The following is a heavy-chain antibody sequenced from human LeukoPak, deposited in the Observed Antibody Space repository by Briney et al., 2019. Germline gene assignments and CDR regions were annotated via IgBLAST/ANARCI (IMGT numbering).Heavy chain of an antibody. CDR3: ARWLSHKIDSHGYLDY. J-gene: IGHJ4*02. V-gene: IGHV3-74*01. CDR2: IDSDGSST. D-gene: IGHD3-16*02. Sequence: PGGSLRLSCAASGFSSNWMHWVRQAPGKGLVWVSRIDSDGSSTTYADSVKGRFTISRDNAKNTLYLQMNSLRAEDTAVYYCARWLSHKIDSHGYLDYWGQGTLVTVSS. CDR1: GFSSNW.